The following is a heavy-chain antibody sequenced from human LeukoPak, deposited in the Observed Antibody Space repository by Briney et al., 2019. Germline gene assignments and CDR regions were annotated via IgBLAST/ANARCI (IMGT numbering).Heavy chain of an antibody. CDR1: GGTFSSYA. J-gene: IGHJ2*01. CDR2: IIPIFGTA. V-gene: IGHV1-69*13. D-gene: IGHD6-19*01. CDR3: ARDWPGGWQSWYFDL. Sequence: SVKVSCKASGGTFSSYAISWVRQAPGQGLEWMGGIIPIFGTANYAQKFQGRVTITADESTSTAYMELSSLRSEDTAVYYCARDWPGGWQSWYFDLWGRGTLVTVSS.